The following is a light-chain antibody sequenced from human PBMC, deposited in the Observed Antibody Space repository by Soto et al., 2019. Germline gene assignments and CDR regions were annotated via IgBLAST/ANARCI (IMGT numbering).Light chain of an antibody. J-gene: IGKJ1*01. V-gene: IGKV2-28*01. CDR3: MQALQPPGT. Sequence: DIVMTQSPLSLPVTPGEPASISCRSSQSLLHSNGYNYLDWYLQKPGQSPQLLIYLNSNRASGVSDRFSGSGSGTDFTLKISRVEAEDVGVYYCMQALQPPGTFGQGTKVEIK. CDR1: QSLLHSNGYNY. CDR2: LNS.